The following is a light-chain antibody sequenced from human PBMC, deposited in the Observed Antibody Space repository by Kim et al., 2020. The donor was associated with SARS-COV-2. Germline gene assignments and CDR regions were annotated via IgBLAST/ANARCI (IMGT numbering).Light chain of an antibody. Sequence: LSPGERATLSCRASQSVGSNYLAWYQQKLGQAPRLLIYGASSRATGIPDRFSGSGSGTDFTLTISRLEPEDFAVYYCQQYVNSPYTFGQGTKLEI. J-gene: IGKJ2*01. CDR3: QQYVNSPYT. V-gene: IGKV3-20*01. CDR1: QSVGSNY. CDR2: GAS.